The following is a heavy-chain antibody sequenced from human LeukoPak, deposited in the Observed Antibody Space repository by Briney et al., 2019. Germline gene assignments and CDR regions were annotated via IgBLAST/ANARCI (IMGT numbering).Heavy chain of an antibody. Sequence: PGRSLRLSCAASGFTFSSYAMSWVRQAPGKGLEWVSAISGSGGSTYYADSVKGRFTISRDNSKNTLYLQMNSLRAEDTAVYYCAKGGYYYDSSGYSQFDYWGQGTLVTVSS. CDR1: GFTFSSYA. CDR3: AKGGYYYDSSGYSQFDY. V-gene: IGHV3-23*01. J-gene: IGHJ4*02. D-gene: IGHD3-22*01. CDR2: ISGSGGST.